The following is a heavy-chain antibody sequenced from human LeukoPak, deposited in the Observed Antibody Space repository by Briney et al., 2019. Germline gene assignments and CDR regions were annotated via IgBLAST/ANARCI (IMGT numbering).Heavy chain of an antibody. V-gene: IGHV1-8*01. D-gene: IGHD6-13*01. CDR2: MNPNSGNT. Sequence: ASVKVSCKASAYTFTSYDINWVRQATGQRLEWIGWMNPNSGNTGYAQKFQGRVTMTRNTSISTAFMELNSLRSEDTAVYYCARGEYSSSFSHNYYYGMDLWGQGTTVTVSS. CDR1: AYTFTSYD. CDR3: ARGEYSSSFSHNYYYGMDL. J-gene: IGHJ6*02.